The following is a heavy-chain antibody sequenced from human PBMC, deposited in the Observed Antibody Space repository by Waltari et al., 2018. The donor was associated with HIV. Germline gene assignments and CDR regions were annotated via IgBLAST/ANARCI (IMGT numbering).Heavy chain of an antibody. J-gene: IGHJ4*02. V-gene: IGHV4-34*01. CDR2: INHSGST. CDR3: AREKYSSSSGGWGIDY. D-gene: IGHD6-6*01. Sequence: QVQLQQWGAGLLKPSETLSLTCAVYGGSFSGYYWSWIRQPPGKGLEWIGEINHSGSTNYNPSLKSRVTISVDTSKNQFSLKLSSVTAADTAVYYCAREKYSSSSGGWGIDYWGQGTLVTVSS. CDR1: GGSFSGYY.